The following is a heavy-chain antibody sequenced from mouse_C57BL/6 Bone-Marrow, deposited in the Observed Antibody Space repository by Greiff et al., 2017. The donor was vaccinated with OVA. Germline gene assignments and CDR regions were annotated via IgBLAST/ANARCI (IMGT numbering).Heavy chain of an antibody. V-gene: IGHV5-9-1*02. CDR1: GFTFSSYA. D-gene: IGHD2-5*01. J-gene: IGHJ2*01. Sequence: DVQLVESGEGLVKPGGSLKLSCAASGFTFSSYAMSWVRQTPEKRLEWVAYISSGGDYIYYADTVKGRFTISRDNARNTLYLQMSSLKSEDTAMYYCTREGYSNYDFDYWGQGTTLTVSS. CDR3: TREGYSNYDFDY. CDR2: ISSGGDYI.